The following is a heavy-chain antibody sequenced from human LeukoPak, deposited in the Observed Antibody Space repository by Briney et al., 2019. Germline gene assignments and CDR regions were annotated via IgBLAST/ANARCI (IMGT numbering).Heavy chain of an antibody. CDR1: GYTFTNYD. Sequence: ASVKVSCKASGYTFTNYDINWVRQATGQGLEWMGWMNPNSGNTGYAQKFQGRVTMTRNTSISTAYMELSSLRSEDTAVYYCARVRLGSSPPVSWGQGTMVTVSS. J-gene: IGHJ3*01. D-gene: IGHD6-6*01. V-gene: IGHV1-8*01. CDR3: ARVRLGSSPPVS. CDR2: MNPNSGNT.